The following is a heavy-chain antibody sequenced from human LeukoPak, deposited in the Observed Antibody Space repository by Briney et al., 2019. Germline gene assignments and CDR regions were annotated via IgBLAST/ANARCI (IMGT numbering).Heavy chain of an antibody. D-gene: IGHD3-10*01. J-gene: IGHJ4*02. Sequence: ASVKVSCKVSGYTLNELPIHWVRQAPGKGLEWMGGFDPEDVETIYAQKLQGRVTMTEDTSTDTAYMELSSLRSEDTAVYYCATESGSGALDYWGQGTLVTVSS. CDR2: FDPEDVET. CDR1: GYTLNELP. CDR3: ATESGSGALDY. V-gene: IGHV1-24*01.